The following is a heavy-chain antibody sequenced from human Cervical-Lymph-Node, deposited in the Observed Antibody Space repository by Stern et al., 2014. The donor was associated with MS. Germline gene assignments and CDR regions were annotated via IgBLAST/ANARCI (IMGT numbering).Heavy chain of an antibody. V-gene: IGHV4-31*01. CDR2: IYYSGST. D-gene: IGHD6-6*01. CDR3: ARGSIAARREDY. Sequence: QVQLQESGPGLVKPSQTLSLTCTVSGGSISSGGYYWSWIRQHPGKGLEGIGYIYYSGSTYYNPSLKSLVTISVDTSKNQFSLKLSSVTAADTAVYYCARGSIAARREDYWGQGTLVTVSS. CDR1: GGSISSGGYY. J-gene: IGHJ4*02.